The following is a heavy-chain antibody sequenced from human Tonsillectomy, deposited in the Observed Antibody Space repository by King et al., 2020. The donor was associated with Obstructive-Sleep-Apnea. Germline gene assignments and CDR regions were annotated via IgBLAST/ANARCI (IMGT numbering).Heavy chain of an antibody. CDR3: ARVYYDSSGYYGRFGAFDI. CDR2: ISSNGGST. Sequence: VQLVESGGGLVQPGGSLRLSCAASGFTFSSYAMHWVRQAPGKGLEYVSAISSNGGSTYYANSVKGRFTISRDNSKNTLYLQMGSLRAEDMAVYYCARVYYDSSGYYGRFGAFDIWGQGTMVTVSS. CDR1: GFTFSSYA. V-gene: IGHV3-64*01. D-gene: IGHD3-22*01. J-gene: IGHJ3*02.